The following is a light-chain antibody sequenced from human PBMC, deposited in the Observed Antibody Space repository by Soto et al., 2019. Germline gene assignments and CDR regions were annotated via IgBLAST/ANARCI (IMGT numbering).Light chain of an antibody. V-gene: IGLV2-14*02. CDR1: SSDVGSYDL. CDR3: SSYTSSSRFV. J-gene: IGLJ1*01. Sequence: QSALTQPASVSGSPGQSITISCTGTSSDVGSYDLVSWYQHHPGTAPKLILYEVSNRPSGVSNRFSGSKSGNTASLTISGLQAEDEADYYCSSYTSSSRFVFGTGTKVTVL. CDR2: EVS.